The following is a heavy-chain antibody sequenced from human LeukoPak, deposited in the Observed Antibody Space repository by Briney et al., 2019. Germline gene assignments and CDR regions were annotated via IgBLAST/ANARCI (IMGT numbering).Heavy chain of an antibody. CDR3: AKDFGPFPSAPPHDY. V-gene: IGHV3-23*01. J-gene: IGHJ4*02. D-gene: IGHD3/OR15-3a*01. CDR1: GFTFSSYA. Sequence: PGGSLRLSCAASGFTFSSYAMSWVRQAPGKGLEWVSAISGSGGSTYYADSVKGRFTISRDNSKNTLYLQMNSLRAEDTAVYYCAKDFGPFPSAPPHDYWGQGTLVTVSS. CDR2: ISGSGGST.